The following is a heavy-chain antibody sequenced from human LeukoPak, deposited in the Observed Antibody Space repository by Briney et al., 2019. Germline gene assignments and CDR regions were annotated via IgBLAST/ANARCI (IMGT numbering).Heavy chain of an antibody. CDR3: AKDTMTTHYYYMDV. CDR2: ISGSGGST. D-gene: IGHD4-11*01. V-gene: IGHV3-23*01. CDR1: GFTFSSYA. J-gene: IGHJ6*03. Sequence: GGSLRLSCAASGFTFSSYAMSWVRQAPGKGLEWVSAISGSGGSTYYADSVKGRFTISRDNSKNTLYLQMNSLRVEDTAVYYCAKDTMTTHYYYMDVWGKGTTVTVSS.